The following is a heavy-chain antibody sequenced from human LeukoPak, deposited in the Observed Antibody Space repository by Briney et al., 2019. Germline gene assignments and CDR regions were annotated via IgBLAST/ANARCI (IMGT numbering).Heavy chain of an antibody. Sequence: ASVKVSCKASGYTFTSYYMHWVRQAPGQGLEWMGIINPSGGGTTYAQKFQGRVTVTRDTSTSTVYMALSSLTSEDTAVYYCARAGYWAATGYATTWGQGTLVTVSS. D-gene: IGHD6-13*01. CDR1: GYTFTSYY. J-gene: IGHJ5*02. CDR2: INPSGGGT. CDR3: ARAGYWAATGYATT. V-gene: IGHV1-46*03.